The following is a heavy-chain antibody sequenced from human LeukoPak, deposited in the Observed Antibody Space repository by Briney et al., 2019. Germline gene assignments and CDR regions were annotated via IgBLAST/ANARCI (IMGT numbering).Heavy chain of an antibody. J-gene: IGHJ4*02. D-gene: IGHD2-8*01. V-gene: IGHV4-34*01. CDR1: GGSFSGYY. Sequence: SETLSLTCAVYGGSFSGYYWSWIRQPPGKGLEWIGSIYYSGSTYYNPSLKSRVTISVDTSKNQFSLKLSSVTAADTAVYYCASPMLVGYWGQGTLVTVSS. CDR2: IYYSGST. CDR3: ASPMLVGY.